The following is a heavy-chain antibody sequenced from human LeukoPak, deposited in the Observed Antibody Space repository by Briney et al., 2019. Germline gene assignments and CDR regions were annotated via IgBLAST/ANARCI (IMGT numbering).Heavy chain of an antibody. V-gene: IGHV4-59*08. J-gene: IGHJ4*02. CDR1: GGSISSYY. Sequence: SETLSLTCTVSGGSISSYYWSWIRQPPGKGLEWIGYIYYSGSTNYNPSLKSRVTISVDTSKNQFSLKLSSVTAADTAVYYCARHIAHSSGWRPFDYWGQGALVTVSS. CDR3: ARHIAHSSGWRPFDY. D-gene: IGHD6-19*01. CDR2: IYYSGST.